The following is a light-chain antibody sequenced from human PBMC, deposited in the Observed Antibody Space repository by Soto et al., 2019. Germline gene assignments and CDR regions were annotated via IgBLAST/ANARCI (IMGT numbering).Light chain of an antibody. CDR3: QQYYSTLIT. J-gene: IGKJ5*01. Sequence: DIVMTQSPGSLAVSLGERATINCKSSQSVLYSSNNKNYLAWYKQKPGQPPKLLISWASTRESGVPDRFSGSGSGTNFTLTISSLQAEDVAVYYCQQYYSTLITFGQGTRLEIK. V-gene: IGKV4-1*01. CDR2: WAS. CDR1: QSVLYSSNNKNY.